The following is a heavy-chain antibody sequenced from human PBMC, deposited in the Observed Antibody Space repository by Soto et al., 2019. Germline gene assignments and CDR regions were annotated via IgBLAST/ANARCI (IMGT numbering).Heavy chain of an antibody. D-gene: IGHD4-17*01. CDR1: GGTFSSYA. Sequence: QVQLVQSGAEVKKPGSSVKVSCKASGGTFSSYAISWVRQAPGQGLEWMGGIIPIFGTADYAQKFQGRVTITADESTGTAYMELSSLRSEDTAVYYCASPPTTGNYYYYGMDVWGQGTTVTVSS. CDR2: IIPIFGTA. V-gene: IGHV1-69*12. J-gene: IGHJ6*02. CDR3: ASPPTTGNYYYYGMDV.